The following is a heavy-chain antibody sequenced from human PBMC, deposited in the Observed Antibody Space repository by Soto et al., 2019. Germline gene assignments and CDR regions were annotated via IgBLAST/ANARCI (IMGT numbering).Heavy chain of an antibody. V-gene: IGHV4-34*01. CDR3: ARSTTLKWFDP. CDR2: INHSGST. Sequence: NPSETLSLTCAVYGGSFSGYYWSWIRQPPGKGLEWIGEINHSGSTNYNPSLKSRVTISVDTSKNQFSLKLSSVTAADTAVYYCARSTTLKWFDPWGQGTLVTVSS. D-gene: IGHD4-17*01. CDR1: GGSFSGYY. J-gene: IGHJ5*02.